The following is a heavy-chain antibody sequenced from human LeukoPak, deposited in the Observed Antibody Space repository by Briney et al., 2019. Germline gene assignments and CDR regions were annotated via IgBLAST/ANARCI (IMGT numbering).Heavy chain of an antibody. CDR3: ARDYCSGGSCYSLLFDY. CDR1: GGTFSSYA. Sequence: GASVKVSCKASGGTFSSYAISWVRQAPGQGLEWMGRIIPILGIANYAQKFQGRVTITADKSTSTAYMELSSLRSEDTAVCYCARDYCSGGSCYSLLFDYWGQGTLVTVSS. V-gene: IGHV1-69*04. D-gene: IGHD2-15*01. CDR2: IIPILGIA. J-gene: IGHJ4*02.